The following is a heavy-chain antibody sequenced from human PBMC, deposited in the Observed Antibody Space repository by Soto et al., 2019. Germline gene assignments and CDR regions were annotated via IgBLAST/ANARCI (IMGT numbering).Heavy chain of an antibody. J-gene: IGHJ4*02. V-gene: IGHV4-59*01. CDR1: GASIESYY. Sequence: SETLSLTCSVSGASIESYYWTWLRQAPGKGPEWIGYMSYSGTSDFNPSLKSRVSIIVDTSKSQFSLKLNFVTAADTAIYYCARATYGGLTTGWGPGIPVTVSS. CDR2: MSYSGTS. D-gene: IGHD4-17*01. CDR3: ARATYGGLTTG.